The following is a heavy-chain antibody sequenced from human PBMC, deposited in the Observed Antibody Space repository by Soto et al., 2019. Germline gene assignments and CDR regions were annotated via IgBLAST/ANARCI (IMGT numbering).Heavy chain of an antibody. CDR1: GYTFTGYY. Sequence: GASVKVSCKASGYTFTGYYMHWVRQAPGQGLEWMGWINPNSGGTNYAQKFQGRVTMTRYTSTSTAYMELSRLRSDATAVYYCARDAARESSSWYYFDYWGQGTLVTVSS. CDR2: INPNSGGT. CDR3: ARDAARESSSWYYFDY. D-gene: IGHD6-13*01. J-gene: IGHJ4*02. V-gene: IGHV1-2*02.